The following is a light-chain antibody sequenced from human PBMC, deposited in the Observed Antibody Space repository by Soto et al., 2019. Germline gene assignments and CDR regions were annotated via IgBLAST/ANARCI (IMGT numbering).Light chain of an antibody. CDR3: QQYGSSPNT. CDR2: GAS. J-gene: IGKJ2*01. CDR1: QSVRSSF. V-gene: IGKV3-20*01. Sequence: EIVLTQSPGTLSLSPGERATLSCRASQSVRSSFLAWYQQKPGQAPRLLIYGASSRATGIPDRVSGSGSGTDFALTISRLEPEDFAVYYWQQYGSSPNTFGQGTKLEIK.